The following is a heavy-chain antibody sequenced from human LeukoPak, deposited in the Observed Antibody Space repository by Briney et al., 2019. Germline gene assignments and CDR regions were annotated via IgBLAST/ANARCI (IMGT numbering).Heavy chain of an antibody. CDR3: ARDQTVLWFGELPH. V-gene: IGHV1-18*01. D-gene: IGHD3-10*01. J-gene: IGHJ4*02. Sequence: ASVKVSCKASGYTFTSYGISWVRQAPGQGLEWMGWISAYNGNTNYAQKLQGRVTMTTDTPTSTAYMELRSLRSDDTAVYYCARDQTVLWFGELPHWGQGTLVTVSS. CDR1: GYTFTSYG. CDR2: ISAYNGNT.